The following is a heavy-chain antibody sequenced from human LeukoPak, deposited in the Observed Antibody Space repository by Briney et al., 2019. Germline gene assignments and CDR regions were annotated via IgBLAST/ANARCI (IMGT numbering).Heavy chain of an antibody. V-gene: IGHV4-4*07. CDR3: AGGHSSSWYRFFDY. CDR2: IYTNGSP. Sequence: SETLSLTCTVSGGSTSSYYWSWIRQPAGKGLEWIGRIYTNGSPNYDPSLKSRVTMSIDTSRNQFSLRLSSVTAADTAVYYCAGGHSSSWYRFFDYWGQGTLVTVSS. D-gene: IGHD6-13*01. J-gene: IGHJ4*02. CDR1: GGSTSSYY.